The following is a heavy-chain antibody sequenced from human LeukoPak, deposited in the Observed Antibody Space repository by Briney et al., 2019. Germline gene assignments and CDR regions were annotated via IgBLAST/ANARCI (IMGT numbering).Heavy chain of an antibody. CDR2: IMQDGSEK. Sequence: GGSLRLSCEASGLTFSRHWMSWVRQAPGKGLEWVANIMQDGSEKYYVDSVKGRIAISRDNAKNSLYLQMNSLRAEDTAVYYCARDRGGGYYGMDVWGQGTTVTVSS. CDR3: ARDRGGGYYGMDV. CDR1: GLTFSRHW. D-gene: IGHD2-15*01. J-gene: IGHJ6*02. V-gene: IGHV3-7*01.